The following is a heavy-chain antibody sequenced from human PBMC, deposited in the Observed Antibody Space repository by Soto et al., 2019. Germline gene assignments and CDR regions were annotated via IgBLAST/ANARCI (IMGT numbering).Heavy chain of an antibody. J-gene: IGHJ5*02. D-gene: IGHD1-26*01. Sequence: SETLSLTCAVSDGSISSSNWWSWVRQPPGKGLEWIGEIYHSGSTNYNPSLKSRVTISVDKSKNQFSLKLSSVTAADTAVYYCARGIVGATDEWFDPWGQGTLVTVSS. CDR2: IYHSGST. CDR3: ARGIVGATDEWFDP. V-gene: IGHV4-4*02. CDR1: DGSISSSNW.